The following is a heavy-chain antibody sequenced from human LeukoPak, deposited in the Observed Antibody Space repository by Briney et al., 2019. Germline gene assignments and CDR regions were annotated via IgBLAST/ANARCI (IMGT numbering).Heavy chain of an antibody. CDR2: ISAYNGNT. D-gene: IGHD3-16*01. Sequence: ASVKVSCKASGYTFTSYGISWVRQAPGQGLEWMGWISAYNGNTNYAQKLQGRVTMTTDTSTSTAYMELRSLRSDGTAVYYCATGPTWGSRFAFDIWGQGTMVTVSS. J-gene: IGHJ3*02. CDR3: ATGPTWGSRFAFDI. CDR1: GYTFTSYG. V-gene: IGHV1-18*01.